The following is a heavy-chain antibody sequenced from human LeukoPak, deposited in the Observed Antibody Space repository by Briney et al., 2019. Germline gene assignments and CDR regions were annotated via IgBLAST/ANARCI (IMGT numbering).Heavy chain of an antibody. D-gene: IGHD2-2*01. V-gene: IGHV4-34*01. CDR2: INHSGST. J-gene: IGHJ5*02. CDR3: ARGGEGDIVVVPAAPGNWFDP. CDR1: GGSFSGYY. Sequence: PSETLSLTCAVYGGSFSGYYWSWIRQPPGKGLEWIGEINHSGSTNYNPSLKSRVTISVDTSKNQFSLKLSSVTAADTAVYYCARGGEGDIVVVPAAPGNWFDPWGRGTLVTVSS.